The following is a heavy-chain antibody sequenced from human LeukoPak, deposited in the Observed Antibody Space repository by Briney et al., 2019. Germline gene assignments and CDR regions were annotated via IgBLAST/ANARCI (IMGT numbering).Heavy chain of an antibody. CDR3: ARGSGGGYEFDY. CDR1: GGSFSGYY. CDR2: IYYSGST. V-gene: IGHV4-59*01. D-gene: IGHD5-12*01. Sequence: KPSETLSLTCAVYGGSFSGYYWSWIRQPPGKGLEWIGYIYYSGSTNYNPSLKSRVTISVDTSKNQFSLKLSSVTAADTAVYYCARGSGGGYEFDYWGQGTLVTVSS. J-gene: IGHJ4*02.